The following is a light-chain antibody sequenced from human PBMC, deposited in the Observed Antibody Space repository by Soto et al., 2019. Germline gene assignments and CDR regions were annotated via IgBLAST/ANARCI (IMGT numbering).Light chain of an antibody. CDR1: QTISSW. Sequence: DIQMTQSPSTLSGSVGERVTRRFRASQTISSWLAWYQQKPGKAPKLLIYKASTLKSGVPSRFSGSGSGTEFTLTISSLQPDDFATYYCQHYNSYSEAFGQGTKVDIK. J-gene: IGKJ1*01. V-gene: IGKV1-5*03. CDR2: KAS. CDR3: QHYNSYSEA.